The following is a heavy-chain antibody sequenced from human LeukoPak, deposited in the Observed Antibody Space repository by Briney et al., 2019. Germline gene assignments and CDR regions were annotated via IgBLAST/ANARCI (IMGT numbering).Heavy chain of an antibody. V-gene: IGHV3-9*01. CDR2: ISWNSGSI. J-gene: IGHJ4*02. D-gene: IGHD6-19*01. Sequence: GGSLRLSCAASGFTFDDYAMHWVRQAPGKGLEWGSGISWNSGSIGYADSVKGRFTISRDNAKDSLYLQMNSLRAEDTALYYCAKASGYSSGWADYWGQGTLVTVSS. CDR3: AKASGYSSGWADY. CDR1: GFTFDDYA.